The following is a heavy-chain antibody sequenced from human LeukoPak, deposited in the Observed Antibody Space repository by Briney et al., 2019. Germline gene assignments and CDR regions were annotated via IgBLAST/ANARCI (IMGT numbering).Heavy chain of an antibody. V-gene: IGHV3-23*01. J-gene: IGHJ4*02. CDR1: GFTFSSYA. CDR2: ISGGGGST. Sequence: GGALRLSCAASGFTFSSYAMSWVRQAPGKGLEWGSAISGGGGSTYYAGSVKGRFTISRDNAKHTLSLQMNSVRAEHTAVYYCEKEGIVVVPAAMDYWGQGTLVTVSS. CDR3: EKEGIVVVPAAMDY. D-gene: IGHD2-2*01.